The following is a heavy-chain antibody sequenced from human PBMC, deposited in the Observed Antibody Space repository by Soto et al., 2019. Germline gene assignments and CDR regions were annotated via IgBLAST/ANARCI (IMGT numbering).Heavy chain of an antibody. Sequence: TGGSLRLSCAASGFTFSSYGMHWVSQAPGKGLEWVAVIWYDGSNKYYADSVKGRFTISRDNSKNTLYLQMNSLRAEDTAVYYCARDPYGSGSYYSIMGYYYYGMDVWGQGTTVTVS. CDR3: ARDPYGSGSYYSIMGYYYYGMDV. D-gene: IGHD3-10*01. V-gene: IGHV3-33*01. CDR2: IWYDGSNK. J-gene: IGHJ6*02. CDR1: GFTFSSYG.